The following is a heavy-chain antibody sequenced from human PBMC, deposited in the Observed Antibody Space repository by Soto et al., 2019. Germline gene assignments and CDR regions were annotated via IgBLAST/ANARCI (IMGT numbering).Heavy chain of an antibody. J-gene: IGHJ4*02. Sequence: SETLSLTCTVSAGSIRSYYWSWIRQPPGKGLEWIGYIYYSGSTNYNPSLKSRVTISVDTSKNEFSLKLISATAADTAVYYCARHWRPLVGATYFYYWGQGTLVTVSS. CDR3: ARHWRPLVGATYFYY. CDR1: AGSIRSYY. D-gene: IGHD1-26*01. CDR2: IYYSGST. V-gene: IGHV4-59*01.